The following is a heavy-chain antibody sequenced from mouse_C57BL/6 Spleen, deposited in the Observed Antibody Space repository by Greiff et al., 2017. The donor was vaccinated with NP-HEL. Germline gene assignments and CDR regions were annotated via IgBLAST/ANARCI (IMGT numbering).Heavy chain of an antibody. CDR2: IYPGSGST. CDR1: GYTFTSYW. D-gene: IGHD2-5*01. J-gene: IGHJ4*01. CDR3: ARKELYYSNYDAMDY. V-gene: IGHV1-55*01. Sequence: QVQLQQPGAELVKPGASVKMSCKASGYTFTSYWITWVKQRPGQGLEWIGDIYPGSGSTNYNEKFKSKATLTVDTSSSTAYMQLSSLTSEDSAVYYCARKELYYSNYDAMDYWGQGTSVTVSS.